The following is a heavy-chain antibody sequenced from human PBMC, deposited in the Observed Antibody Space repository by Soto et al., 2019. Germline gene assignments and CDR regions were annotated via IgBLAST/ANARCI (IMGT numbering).Heavy chain of an antibody. Sequence: SETLSLTCTVSGGSISSYYWSWIRQPPGKGLEWIGYIYYSGSTNYNPSLKSRVTISVDTSKNQFSLKLSSVTAADTAVYYCARVVWFGELLYRPVGYYGMDVWGQGTTVTVSS. CDR2: IYYSGST. J-gene: IGHJ6*02. CDR1: GGSISSYY. V-gene: IGHV4-59*01. D-gene: IGHD3-10*01. CDR3: ARVVWFGELLYRPVGYYGMDV.